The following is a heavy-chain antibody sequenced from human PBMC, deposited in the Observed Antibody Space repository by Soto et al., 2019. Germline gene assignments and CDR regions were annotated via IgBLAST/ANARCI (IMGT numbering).Heavy chain of an antibody. CDR3: ARVVKYYDFWSGYYSEGYYYMDV. CDR2: ISAYNGNT. D-gene: IGHD3-3*01. J-gene: IGHJ6*03. CDR1: GSTFTSYG. V-gene: IGHV1-18*01. Sequence: QVQLVQSGAEVKKPGASVKVSCKASGSTFTSYGISWVRQAPGQGLEWMGWISAYNGNTNYAQKLQGRVTMTTDTSTSTAYMELRSLRSDDTAVYYCARVVKYYDFWSGYYSEGYYYMDVWGKGTTVTVSS.